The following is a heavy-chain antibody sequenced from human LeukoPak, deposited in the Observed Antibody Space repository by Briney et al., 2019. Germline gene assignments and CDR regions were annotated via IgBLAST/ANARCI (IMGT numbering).Heavy chain of an antibody. CDR1: GGSISSGSYY. CDR2: VYTSGST. CDR3: GVGGYYDSSGYSYERRDAFDI. J-gene: IGHJ3*02. Sequence: SQTLSLTCTVSGGSISSGSYYWSWIRQPAGKSLEWIGRVYTSGSTNYNPSLKSRVTISVDTSKNQFSLKLSSVTAADTAVYYCGVGGYYDSSGYSYERRDAFDIWGQGTMVTVSS. D-gene: IGHD3-22*01. V-gene: IGHV4-61*02.